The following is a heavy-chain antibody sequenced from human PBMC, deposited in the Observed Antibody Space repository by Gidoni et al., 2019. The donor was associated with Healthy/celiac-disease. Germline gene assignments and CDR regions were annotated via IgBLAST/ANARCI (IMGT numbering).Heavy chain of an antibody. Sequence: QVQLQQLGAGLLQPSETLSLTCAVYGVSFSGYYWSWIRQPPGKGLEWIGEINHSGSTNYNPSLKSRVTISVDTSKNQFSLKLTSVTAADTAVYYCARPYGYYDSSGYYNYWGQGTLVTVSS. J-gene: IGHJ4*02. D-gene: IGHD3-22*01. CDR2: INHSGST. CDR3: ARPYGYYDSSGYYNY. V-gene: IGHV4-34*01. CDR1: GVSFSGYY.